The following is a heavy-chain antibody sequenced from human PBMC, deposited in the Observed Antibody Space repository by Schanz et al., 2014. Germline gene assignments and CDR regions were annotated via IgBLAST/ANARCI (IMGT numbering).Heavy chain of an antibody. CDR3: ARTGYDPSLTH. V-gene: IGHV1-69*02. CDR1: GDTFRSYT. CDR2: IIPITGIT. J-gene: IGHJ4*02. D-gene: IGHD5-12*01. Sequence: QVQLVQSGAEVKKPGSSVKVSCKASGDTFRSYTINWVRPAPGQGLEWMGRIIPITGITNYAQKFQGRVTFTADKSTSPAFLEVNSLRSEDTAVYYCARTGYDPSLTHWGQGTLVTVSS.